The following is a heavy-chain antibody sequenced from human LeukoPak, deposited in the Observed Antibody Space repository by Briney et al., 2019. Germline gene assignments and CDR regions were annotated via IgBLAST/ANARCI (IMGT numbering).Heavy chain of an antibody. CDR3: ATIPPKDRGVFQH. J-gene: IGHJ4*02. CDR2: FDPEDGET. CDR1: GYTLTELS. Sequence: ASVKVGCKVSGYTLTELSMHWVRQAPGKGLEWVGGFDPEDGETIYAQKVHGRVNMTEDTPNDTAYMALSRLRSEDTAVYYCATIPPKDRGVFQHWAQRPLDSVSS. V-gene: IGHV1-24*01. D-gene: IGHD3-10*01.